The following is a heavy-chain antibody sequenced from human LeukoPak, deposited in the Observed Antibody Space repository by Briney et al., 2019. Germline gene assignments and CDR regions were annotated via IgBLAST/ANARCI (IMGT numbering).Heavy chain of an antibody. D-gene: IGHD2-21*01. CDR1: GFTFRSHA. V-gene: IGHV3-23*01. CDR3: AKDFRIGYSAHFDY. J-gene: IGHJ4*02. CDR2: IYENGGTT. Sequence: GGSLRLSCVGSGFTFRSHAMSWVRQAPEKGLEFVSGIYENGGTTCYADSVKGRFSISRDNSKNTLYLQMDSLRGEDTAVYYCAKDFRIGYSAHFDYWGQGALVTVSS.